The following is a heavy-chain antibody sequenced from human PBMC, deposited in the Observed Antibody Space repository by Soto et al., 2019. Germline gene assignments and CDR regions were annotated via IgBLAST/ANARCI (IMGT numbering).Heavy chain of an antibody. CDR3: AKDRYCSSTSCYAGFDY. J-gene: IGHJ4*02. CDR1: GVTFTSYA. D-gene: IGHD2-2*01. V-gene: IGHV3-23*01. CDR2: ISGSGGST. Sequence: GGSLRLSCAASGVTFTSYAMSWVRQTPGKGLEWVSGISGSGGSTHYADSVKGRFTISRNSSKSTLYLQMNSLRAEDTAVYYCAKDRYCSSTSCYAGFDYWGQGTLVTVSS.